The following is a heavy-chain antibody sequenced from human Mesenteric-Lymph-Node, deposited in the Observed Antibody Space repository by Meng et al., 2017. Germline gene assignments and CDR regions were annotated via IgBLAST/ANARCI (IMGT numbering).Heavy chain of an antibody. CDR2: INPNSGGT. J-gene: IGHJ6*02. CDR1: GYTFTGYY. D-gene: IGHD2-2*01. CDR3: ARDSTIHQYYYYYYGMDV. Sequence: ASVKVSCKASGYTFTGYYMHWVRQAPGQGLEWMGWINPNSGGTNYAQKFQGRVTMTRDTSISTAYMELSRLRSDDTAVYYCARDSTIHQYYYYYYGMDVWGQGPTVTVSS. V-gene: IGHV1-2*02.